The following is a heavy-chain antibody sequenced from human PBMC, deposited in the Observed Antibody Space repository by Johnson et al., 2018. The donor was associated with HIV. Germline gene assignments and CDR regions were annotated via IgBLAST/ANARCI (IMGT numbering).Heavy chain of an antibody. CDR3: ARERGDGGSYYSFRRDAFDI. Sequence: VQLVESGGGLVKPGGSLRLSCAASGFTFSDYYMSWIRQAPGKGLEWVSYISSSGSTIYYADSVKGRFTISRDNAKNSLYLQMNSLRAEDTAVDYGARERGDGGSYYSFRRDAFDIWGQGTMVTVSS. CDR1: GFTFSDYY. CDR2: ISSSGSTI. D-gene: IGHD1-26*01. V-gene: IGHV3-11*01. J-gene: IGHJ3*02.